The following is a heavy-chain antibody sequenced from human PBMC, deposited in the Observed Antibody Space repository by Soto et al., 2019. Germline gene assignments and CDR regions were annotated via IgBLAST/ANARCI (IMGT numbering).Heavy chain of an antibody. D-gene: IGHD1-26*01. CDR1: GFTFSSYS. Sequence: EVQLVESGGGLVKPGGSLRLSCAASGFTFSSYSMNWVRQAPGKGLEWVSSISSSSSYIYYADSVKGRFTISRDNAKNSLYLQMNRLRAEDTAVYYCARETSGYYYYYGMDVWGQGTTVTVSS. J-gene: IGHJ6*02. CDR3: ARETSGYYYYYGMDV. V-gene: IGHV3-21*01. CDR2: ISSSSSYI.